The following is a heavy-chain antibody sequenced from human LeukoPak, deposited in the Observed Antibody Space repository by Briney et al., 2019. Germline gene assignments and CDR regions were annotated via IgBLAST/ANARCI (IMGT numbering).Heavy chain of an antibody. V-gene: IGHV3-30*02. D-gene: IGHD3-10*01. CDR1: GFTFSNYG. CDR3: AKDTMVRGAIRGVDY. CDR2: IQYDGRNK. Sequence: PGGSLRLSCAASGFTFSNYGMHWVRQAPGKGLEWVTFIQYDGRNKYYADSVKGRFAISRDNSKNTLYLQMNSLRAEDTAVYYCAKDTMVRGAIRGVDYWGQGTLVTVSS. J-gene: IGHJ4*02.